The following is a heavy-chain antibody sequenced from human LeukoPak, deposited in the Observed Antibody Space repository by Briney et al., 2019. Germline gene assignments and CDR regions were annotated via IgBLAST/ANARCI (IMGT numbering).Heavy chain of an antibody. CDR3: ARGSSKYYYDSSGYPFDY. CDR2: INPNSGGT. Sequence: GVSVKVSCKASGYTFTGYYMHWVRQAPGQGLEWMGWINPNSGGTNYAQKFQGRVTMTRDTSISTAYMELSRLRSDDTAVYYCARGSSKYYYDSSGYPFDYWGQGTLVTVSS. D-gene: IGHD3-22*01. J-gene: IGHJ4*02. V-gene: IGHV1-2*02. CDR1: GYTFTGYY.